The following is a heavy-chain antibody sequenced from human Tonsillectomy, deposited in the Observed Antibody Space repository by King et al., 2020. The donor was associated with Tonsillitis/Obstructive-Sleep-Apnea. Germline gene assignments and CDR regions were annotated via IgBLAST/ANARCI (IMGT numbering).Heavy chain of an antibody. D-gene: IGHD5-18*01. CDR2: ISWNSGSI. V-gene: IGHV3-9*01. CDR3: AKARAFSLDTPMDLDY. J-gene: IGHJ4*02. Sequence: VQLVESGGGLVQPGRSLRLSCAASGFTFDDYAMHWVRHAPGKGLEWVSGISWNSGSIGYADSVKGRFTISRDNAKNSLYLQMNSLRAEDTALYYCAKARAFSLDTPMDLDYWGQGTLVTVSS. CDR1: GFTFDDYA.